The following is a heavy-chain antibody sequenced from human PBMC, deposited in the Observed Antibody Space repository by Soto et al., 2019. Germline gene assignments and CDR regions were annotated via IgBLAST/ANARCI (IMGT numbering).Heavy chain of an antibody. J-gene: IGHJ2*01. Sequence: GASVKVSCKASGYIFTNYAISWVRQAPGQGPEWMGWISGYNGDTNTHYSQKFQGRVTITRDTSASTAYMELSSLRSEDTAVYYCARGGSLYWYFDLWGRGTLVTVSS. CDR1: GYIFTNYA. D-gene: IGHD1-26*01. CDR3: ARGGSLYWYFDL. CDR2: ISGYNGDTNT. V-gene: IGHV1-18*01.